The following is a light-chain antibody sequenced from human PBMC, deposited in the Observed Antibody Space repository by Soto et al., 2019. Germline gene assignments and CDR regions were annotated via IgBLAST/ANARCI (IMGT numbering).Light chain of an antibody. CDR3: QQYGGSPPIT. J-gene: IGKJ5*01. CDR1: QSVSSAY. V-gene: IGKV3-20*01. Sequence: EIVLTQSPGTLSLSPGERATLSCRASQSVSSAYLAWYQQKPGQAPRLLISGASSRATGIPDRFGGSGSGTDFTLTISRLEPEDFAVYFCQQYGGSPPITFGQGTRLDIK. CDR2: GAS.